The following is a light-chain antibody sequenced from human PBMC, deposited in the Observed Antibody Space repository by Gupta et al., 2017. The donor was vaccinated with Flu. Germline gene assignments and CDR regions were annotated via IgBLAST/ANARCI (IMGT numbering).Light chain of an antibody. V-gene: IGKV4-1*01. Sequence: DLVLTQSPDSLAVPLGERATINCKSSQSILFKSTNKNYLGWYQQKAGQPPKLLIYWASTRESGVPERFTGSGSGTDCTLTITNLQAEDVAVYYCQQFYAVPHWTFGQGTKVEIK. J-gene: IGKJ1*01. CDR2: WAS. CDR1: QSILFKSTNKNY. CDR3: QQFYAVPHWT.